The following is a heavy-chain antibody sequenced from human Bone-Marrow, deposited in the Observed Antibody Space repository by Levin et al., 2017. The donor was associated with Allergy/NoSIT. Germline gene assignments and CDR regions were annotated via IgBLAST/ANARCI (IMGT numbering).Heavy chain of an antibody. Sequence: ASVKVSCKASGGTFSSYAISWVRQAPGQGLEWMGGIIPIFGTANYAQKFQGRVTITADKSTSTAYMELSSLRSEDTAVYYCARHSNKYYYDSSGYRGHLYDYGMDVWGQGTTVTVSS. CDR2: IIPIFGTA. D-gene: IGHD3-22*01. V-gene: IGHV1-69*06. CDR3: ARHSNKYYYDSSGYRGHLYDYGMDV. J-gene: IGHJ6*02. CDR1: GGTFSSYA.